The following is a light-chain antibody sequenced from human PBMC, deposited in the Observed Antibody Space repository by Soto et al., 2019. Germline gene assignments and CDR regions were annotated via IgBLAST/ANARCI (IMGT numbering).Light chain of an antibody. Sequence: EILMTQSPSTLSVSPGERATLSCRASQSVSSNLAWYQQKSGQSPRLLIYDVSIRATGVPARYSATGSETDFTLTISGLQSEDSAVYFCQQYNNWPFSFGQGTRLEIK. CDR1: QSVSSN. J-gene: IGKJ5*01. CDR2: DVS. V-gene: IGKV3-15*01. CDR3: QQYNNWPFS.